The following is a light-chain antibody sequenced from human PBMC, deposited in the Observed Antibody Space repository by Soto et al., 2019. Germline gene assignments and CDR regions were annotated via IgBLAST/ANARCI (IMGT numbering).Light chain of an antibody. Sequence: QSVLTQPASMSGSPGQSITISCTGSSSDIGSYNYVSWYQQHPGRAPKLLIYDVSYRPSGISDRFSGSKSDNTASLTISGLRPEDETDYYCSSYGASSTLFGGGNKLTVL. CDR1: SSDIGSYNY. CDR3: SSYGASSTL. J-gene: IGLJ2*01. V-gene: IGLV2-14*01. CDR2: DVS.